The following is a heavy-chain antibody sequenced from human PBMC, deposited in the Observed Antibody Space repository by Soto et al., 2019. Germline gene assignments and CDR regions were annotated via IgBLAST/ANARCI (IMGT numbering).Heavy chain of an antibody. CDR1: RYSLTTYL. Sequence: GAPLKISCKGSRYSLTTYLLAWVRQMPWKGLEWLVLIYPGDSDSRYSPSFDGHVTISVDKSISTAFLQWNGLKASDHAIDYCAIHSTSVPKDDRGQGT. V-gene: IGHV5-51*01. CDR2: IYPGDSDS. J-gene: IGHJ4*01. D-gene: IGHD2-2*01. CDR3: AIHSTSVPKDD.